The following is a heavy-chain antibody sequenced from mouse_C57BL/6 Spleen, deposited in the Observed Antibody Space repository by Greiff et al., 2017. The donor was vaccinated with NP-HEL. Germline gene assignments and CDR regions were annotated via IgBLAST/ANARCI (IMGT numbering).Heavy chain of an antibody. D-gene: IGHD1-1*01. CDR2: ISSGGDYI. V-gene: IGHV5-9-1*02. CDR1: GFTFSSYA. J-gene: IGHJ4*01. Sequence: DVMLVESGEGLVKPGGSLKLSCAASGFTFSSYAMSWVRQTPEKRLEWVAYISSGGDYIYYADTVKGRFTISRDNARNTLYLQMSSLKSEDTAMYYCTRDDYGGGYAMDYWGQGTSVTVSS. CDR3: TRDDYGGGYAMDY.